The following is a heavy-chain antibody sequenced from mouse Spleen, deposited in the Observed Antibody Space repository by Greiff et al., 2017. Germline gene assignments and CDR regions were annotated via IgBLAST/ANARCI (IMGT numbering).Heavy chain of an antibody. J-gene: IGHJ2*01. CDR3: ASEEDGKNY. Sequence: VQLQQSGPELVKPGASVKISCKASGYSFTGYYMNWVKQSPEKSLEWIGEINPSTGGTTYNQKFKAKATLTVDKSSSTAYMQLKSLTSEDSAVYYCASEEDGKNYWGQGTTLTVSS. D-gene: IGHD2-1*01. V-gene: IGHV1-42*01. CDR2: INPSTGGT. CDR1: GYSFTGYY.